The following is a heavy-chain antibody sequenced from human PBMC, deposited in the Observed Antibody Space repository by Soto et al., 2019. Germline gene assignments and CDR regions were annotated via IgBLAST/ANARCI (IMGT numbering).Heavy chain of an antibody. CDR3: AREKPDIVVVVAVDAAFDI. CDR1: GFTFSSYS. CDR2: ISSSSSYI. J-gene: IGHJ3*02. D-gene: IGHD2-15*01. V-gene: IGHV3-21*01. Sequence: GGSLRLSCAASGFTFSSYSMNWVRQAPGKGLEWVSSISSSSSYIYYADSVKGRFTISRDNAKNSLYLQMNSLRAEDTAVYYCAREKPDIVVVVAVDAAFDIWGQGTMVTVSS.